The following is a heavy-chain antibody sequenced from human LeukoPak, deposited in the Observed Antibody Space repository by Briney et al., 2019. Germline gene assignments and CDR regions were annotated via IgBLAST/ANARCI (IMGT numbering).Heavy chain of an antibody. V-gene: IGHV1-8*03. CDR1: GYTFTSYD. J-gene: IGHJ4*02. Sequence: APVKVSCKASGYTFTSYDINWVRQATGQGLEWMGWMNPNSGNTGYAQKFQGRVTITRNTSKSTAYMELSSLRSEDTAVYYCAKSLFGEFFDYWGQGTLVTVSS. D-gene: IGHD3-10*02. CDR3: AKSLFGEFFDY. CDR2: MNPNSGNT.